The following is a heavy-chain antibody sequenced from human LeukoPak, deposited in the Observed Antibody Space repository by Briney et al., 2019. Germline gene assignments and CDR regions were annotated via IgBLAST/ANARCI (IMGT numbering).Heavy chain of an antibody. Sequence: GGSLRLSCAASGFTFSSYAMTWVRQAPGKGLEWVAVIWYDGSNEFYADSVKGRFTISRDNSKNTLYLQTNSLRAEDTAVYYCARDQFGTGDRRDAFDIWGQGTMVTVSS. CDR1: GFTFSSYA. CDR3: ARDQFGTGDRRDAFDI. D-gene: IGHD7-27*01. V-gene: IGHV3-33*08. CDR2: IWYDGSNE. J-gene: IGHJ3*02.